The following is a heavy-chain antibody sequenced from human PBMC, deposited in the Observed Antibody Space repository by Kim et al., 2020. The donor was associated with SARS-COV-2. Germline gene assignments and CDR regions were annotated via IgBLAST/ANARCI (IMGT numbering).Heavy chain of an antibody. D-gene: IGHD5-18*01. CDR1: GGSFSGYY. J-gene: IGHJ6*02. CDR3: ARGFGYSYGFTLGRMDV. V-gene: IGHV4-34*01. Sequence: SETLSLTCAVYGGSFSGYYWSWIRQPPGKGLEWIGEINHSGSTNYNPSLKSRVTISVDTSKNQFSLKLSSVTAADTAVYYCARGFGYSYGFTLGRMDVWGQGTTVTVSS. CDR2: INHSGST.